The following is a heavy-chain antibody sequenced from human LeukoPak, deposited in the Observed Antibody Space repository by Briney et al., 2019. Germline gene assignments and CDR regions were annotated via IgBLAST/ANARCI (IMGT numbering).Heavy chain of an antibody. J-gene: IGHJ4*02. CDR2: INAGNGKT. D-gene: IGHD4-17*01. CDR1: GYMFSDYA. Sequence: ASVKVSCKASGYMFSDYAIQWERQAPGQGLEWMGWINAGNGKTKYSQKFQGRVTITRETSASTAYVELSGLRSEDTAVYYCARARWTSTVTTYYLDYWGQGTLVTVSS. V-gene: IGHV1-3*01. CDR3: ARARWTSTVTTYYLDY.